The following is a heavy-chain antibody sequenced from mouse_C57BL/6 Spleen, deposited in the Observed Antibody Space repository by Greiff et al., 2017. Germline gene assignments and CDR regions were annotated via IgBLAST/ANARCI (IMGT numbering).Heavy chain of an antibody. CDR3: ARGFEYYGSSDYAMDY. CDR2: ISSGSSTI. V-gene: IGHV5-17*01. D-gene: IGHD1-1*01. CDR1: GFTFSDYG. Sequence: DVKLVESGGGLVKPGGSLKLSCAASGFTFSDYGMHWVRQAPEKGLEWVAYISSGSSTIYYADTVKGRFTISRDNAKHTLFLQMTSLRSEDTAMYYCARGFEYYGSSDYAMDYWGQGTSVTVSS. J-gene: IGHJ4*01.